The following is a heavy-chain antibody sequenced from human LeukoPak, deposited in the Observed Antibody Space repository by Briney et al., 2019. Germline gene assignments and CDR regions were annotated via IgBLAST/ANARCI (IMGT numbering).Heavy chain of an antibody. D-gene: IGHD5-18*01. J-gene: IGHJ3*02. V-gene: IGHV3-23*01. CDR2: ISGSGGST. Sequence: GGSLRFSCAASGFTFSSYAMSWVRQAPGRGLEWVSAISGSGGSTYYADSVKGRFTISRDNSKNTLYLQMNSLRAEDTAVYYCAKPTFSGYSYGDDAFDIWGQGTMVTVSS. CDR1: GFTFSSYA. CDR3: AKPTFSGYSYGDDAFDI.